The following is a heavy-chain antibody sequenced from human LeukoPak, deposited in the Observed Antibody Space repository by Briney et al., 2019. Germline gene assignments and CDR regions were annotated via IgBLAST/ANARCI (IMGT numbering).Heavy chain of an antibody. CDR2: ISSSSSYI. Sequence: GGSLRLSCAASGFTFSSYSMNWVRQAPGKGLEWVSSISSSSSYIYYADSVKGRFTISRDNAKNSLYLQMNSLRAEDTAVYYCARVIAAAPYGAFGIWGQGTMVTVSS. CDR1: GFTFSSYS. V-gene: IGHV3-21*01. D-gene: IGHD6-13*01. J-gene: IGHJ3*02. CDR3: ARVIAAAPYGAFGI.